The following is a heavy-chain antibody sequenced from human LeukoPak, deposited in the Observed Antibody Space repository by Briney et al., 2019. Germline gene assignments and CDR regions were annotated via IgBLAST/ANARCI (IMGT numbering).Heavy chain of an antibody. CDR3: ARVNSPDDYDSSGYYYFDY. V-gene: IGHV1-2*02. J-gene: IGHJ4*02. Sequence: GASVTVSCTASGYTFTGYYMYWVRQAPGQGVEWMGWIHPNSGDTNYAQKVKGRVTITRDTSISTAYMELSRLRSDDTAVYYCARVNSPDDYDSSGYYYFDYWGQGTLVSVSS. CDR1: GYTFTGYY. CDR2: IHPNSGDT. D-gene: IGHD3-22*01.